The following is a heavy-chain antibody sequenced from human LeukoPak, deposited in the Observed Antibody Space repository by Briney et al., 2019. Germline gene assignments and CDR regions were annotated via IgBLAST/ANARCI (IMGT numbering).Heavy chain of an antibody. CDR3: ARGPITMVRADEGYFDY. D-gene: IGHD3-10*01. V-gene: IGHV4-30-2*01. CDR2: IYHSGST. J-gene: IGHJ4*02. CDR1: GGSISSGGYY. Sequence: PSETLSLTCTVSGGSISSGGYYWSWIRQPPGKGLEWIGYIYHSGSTYYNPSLKSRVTISVDRSKNQFSLKLSSVTAADTAVYYCARGPITMVRADEGYFDYWGQGTLVTVSS.